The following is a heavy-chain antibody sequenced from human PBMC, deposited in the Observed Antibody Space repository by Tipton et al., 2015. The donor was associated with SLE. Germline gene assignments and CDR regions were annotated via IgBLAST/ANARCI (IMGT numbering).Heavy chain of an antibody. Sequence: TLSLTCAVYGGSFSGYYWSWIRQPPGKGLEWIGSIYYSGSTYYNPSLKSRVTISVDTSKNQFSLKLSSVTAADTAVYYCARRGTGSSGWPNWFDPWGQGTLVTVSS. CDR1: GGSFSGYY. D-gene: IGHD6-19*01. CDR3: ARRGTGSSGWPNWFDP. CDR2: IYYSGST. V-gene: IGHV4-34*01. J-gene: IGHJ5*02.